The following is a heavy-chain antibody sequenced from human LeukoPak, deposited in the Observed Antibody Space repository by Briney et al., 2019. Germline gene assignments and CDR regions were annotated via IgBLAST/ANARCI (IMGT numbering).Heavy chain of an antibody. Sequence: SETLSLTCTVSGGSISNSSYYWGWIRQSPGKGLEWIGSIYYSGSTYYNPSLKSRVTISVDTSKNQFSLKLSSVTAADTAVYYCARHLSSSDAFDIWGQGTMVTVSS. CDR1: GGSISNSSYY. CDR3: ARHLSSSDAFDI. J-gene: IGHJ3*02. D-gene: IGHD6-6*01. CDR2: IYYSGST. V-gene: IGHV4-39*01.